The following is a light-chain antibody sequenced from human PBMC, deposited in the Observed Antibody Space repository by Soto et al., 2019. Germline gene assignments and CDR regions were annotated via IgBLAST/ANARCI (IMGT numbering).Light chain of an antibody. J-gene: IGKJ2*01. V-gene: IGKV3-11*01. CDR1: QSVTTY. CDR2: AAS. Sequence: EIVLTQSPATLSLSPGERATLSCRASQSVTTYLAWYQQKPGQAPRLLIYAASTRATGTPARFRGSGSGTDFNLTISSLELEDFAVDYCQQRRNCPPMYTFCQGTKLEIK. CDR3: QQRRNCPPMYT.